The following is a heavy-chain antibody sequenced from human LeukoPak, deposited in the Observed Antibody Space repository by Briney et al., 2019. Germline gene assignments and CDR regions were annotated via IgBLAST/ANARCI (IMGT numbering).Heavy chain of an antibody. CDR3: ARGRIAAAGTGNRPFDY. Sequence: PSETLSLTCAVSGDSMSSNNWWTWVRQPPGKGLEWIGEIYHSGTTNYNPSVKSRVTISVDKSKNQFSLKLSSVTAADTAVYYCARGRIAAAGTGNRPFDYWGQGTLVTVSS. J-gene: IGHJ4*02. V-gene: IGHV4-4*02. CDR2: IYHSGTT. CDR1: GDSMSSNNW. D-gene: IGHD6-13*01.